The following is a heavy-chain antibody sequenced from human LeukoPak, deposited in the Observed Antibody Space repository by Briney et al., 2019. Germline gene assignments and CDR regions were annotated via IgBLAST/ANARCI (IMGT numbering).Heavy chain of an antibody. CDR1: GGAFSDYY. Sequence: SETLSLTCAVYGGAFSDYYWSWIRQSPGKGLEWIGEIDHSGSTNYNPSLKSRVTISVDTSKKQFSLKVRSVTAADTSAYYCARVIEGAVAFDFWGQGSLVTVSS. D-gene: IGHD6-19*01. V-gene: IGHV4-34*01. CDR3: ARVIEGAVAFDF. CDR2: IDHSGST. J-gene: IGHJ4*02.